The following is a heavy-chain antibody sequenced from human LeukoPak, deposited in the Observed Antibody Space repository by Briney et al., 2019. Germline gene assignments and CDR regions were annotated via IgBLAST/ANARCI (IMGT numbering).Heavy chain of an antibody. D-gene: IGHD3-3*01. CDR3: ARVQGSADYDFWSGYHYGMDV. CDR2: IYHSGST. CDR1: GDSISSSNW. J-gene: IGHJ6*02. V-gene: IGHV4-4*02. Sequence: PSGTLSLTCAVSGDSISSSNWWSWVRQPPGKGLEWIGEIYHSGSTNYNPSLKSRVTISVDKSKNQFSLKLTSVTAADTAVYYCARVQGSADYDFWSGYHYGMDVWGQGTTVTVSS.